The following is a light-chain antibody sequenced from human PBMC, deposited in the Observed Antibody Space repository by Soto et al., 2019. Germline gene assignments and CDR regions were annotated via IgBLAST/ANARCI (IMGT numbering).Light chain of an antibody. CDR2: DVF. Sequence: EIVLTQSPATLSLSPGERATLSCRASQSVSTYLVWYQQKPGQAPRLLIHDVFNRATGIPARFSGSGAGTDCTLTISSLEPDDFAGYYCHQRRDWPRTFGQGTKVEIK. CDR1: QSVSTY. J-gene: IGKJ1*01. V-gene: IGKV3-11*01. CDR3: HQRRDWPRT.